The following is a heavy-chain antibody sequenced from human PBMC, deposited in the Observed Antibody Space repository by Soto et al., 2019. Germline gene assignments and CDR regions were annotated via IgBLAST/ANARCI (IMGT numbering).Heavy chain of an antibody. CDR3: GSRVARRGFEI. V-gene: IGHV6-1*01. D-gene: IGHD5-12*01. CDR2: TYYRSNWRH. Sequence: SHPVXRTCGISGYVVSINTAACNFIMSSPSRGLEWLGRTYYRSNWRHDYAVSVKSRITVNPDTSKSHLSLQLNSVTPDDPDVYYSGSRVARRGFEICGQRTLVIVYS. CDR1: GYVVSINTAA. J-gene: IGHJ4*02.